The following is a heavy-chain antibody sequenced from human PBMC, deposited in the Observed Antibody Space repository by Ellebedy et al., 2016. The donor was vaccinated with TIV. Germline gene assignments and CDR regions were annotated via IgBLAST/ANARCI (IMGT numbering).Heavy chain of an antibody. V-gene: IGHV1-2*02. Sequence: ASVKVSCKASGYTFTVHYMHWVRQAPGQGLEWMGWINPYSGGTNYAQKFQGRVTMTRDTSISTAYMELSRLRSDDTAVYYCAREWQWLAHFDYWGQGTLVTVSS. CDR1: GYTFTVHY. D-gene: IGHD6-19*01. J-gene: IGHJ4*02. CDR2: INPYSGGT. CDR3: AREWQWLAHFDY.